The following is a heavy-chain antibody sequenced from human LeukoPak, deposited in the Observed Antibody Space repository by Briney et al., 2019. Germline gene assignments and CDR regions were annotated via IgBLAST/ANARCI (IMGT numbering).Heavy chain of an antibody. CDR2: IRYDGSDK. Sequence: GGSLRLSCAASGFTFSSYGMHWVRQAPGKGLEWVAFIRYDGSDKYYADSVKGRFTISRDNSKNTLYLQMNSLRAEDTAVYYCAKDLSPMLNAFDIWGQGTMVTVSS. V-gene: IGHV3-30*02. J-gene: IGHJ3*02. CDR3: AKDLSPMLNAFDI. CDR1: GFTFSSYG. D-gene: IGHD2-2*01.